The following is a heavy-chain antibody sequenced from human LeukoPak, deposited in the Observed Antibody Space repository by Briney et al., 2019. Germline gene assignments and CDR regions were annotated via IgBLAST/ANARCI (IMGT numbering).Heavy chain of an antibody. J-gene: IGHJ4*02. CDR2: IYYSGST. Sequence: SETLSLTCTVSGGSISSGDYHWSWIRQPPGEGLEWIGYIYYSGSTYYNPSLKSRVTISVDTSKNQFSLKLSSVTAADTAVYYCARANTYYDFWSIDYWGQGTLVTVSS. CDR1: GGSISSGDYH. CDR3: ARANTYYDFWSIDY. V-gene: IGHV4-30-4*01. D-gene: IGHD3-3*01.